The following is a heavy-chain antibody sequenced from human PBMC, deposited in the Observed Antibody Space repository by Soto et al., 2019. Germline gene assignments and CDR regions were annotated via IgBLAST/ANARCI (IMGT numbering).Heavy chain of an antibody. CDR3: ARLYGGNSGMDV. J-gene: IGHJ6*02. CDR1: GYSFTSYW. CDR2: IDPSDSYT. D-gene: IGHD4-17*01. Sequence: EVQLVQSGAEVKKPGESLRICCKGSGYSFTSYWVTWVRQMPRKGLEWMGRIDPSDSYTNYNPPFQGHVTISVDKSISTAYLQWSSLKASDTAMYYCARLYGGNSGMDVWGQGTTVTVSS. V-gene: IGHV5-10-1*01.